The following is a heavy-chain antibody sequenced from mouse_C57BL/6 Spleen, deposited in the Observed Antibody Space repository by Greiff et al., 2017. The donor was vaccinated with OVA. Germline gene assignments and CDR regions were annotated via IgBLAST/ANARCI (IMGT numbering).Heavy chain of an antibody. V-gene: IGHV3-6*01. CDR3: AREGITTVVDYAMDY. CDR1: GYSITSGYY. Sequence: VQLQQSGPGLVKPSQSLSLTCSVTGYSITSGYYWNWIRQFPGNKLEWMGYISYDGSNNYNPSLKNRISITRDTSKNQFFLKLNSVTTEDTATYYCAREGITTVVDYAMDYWGQGTSVTVSS. CDR2: ISYDGSN. J-gene: IGHJ4*01. D-gene: IGHD1-1*01.